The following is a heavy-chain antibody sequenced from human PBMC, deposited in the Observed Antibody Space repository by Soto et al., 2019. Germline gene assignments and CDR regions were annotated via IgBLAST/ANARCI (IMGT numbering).Heavy chain of an antibody. CDR2: IYPGDSDT. V-gene: IGHV5-51*01. CDR1: GYSFTSYW. J-gene: IGHJ3*02. Sequence: PGESLKISCKFSGYSFTSYWIGWVRQMPGKGLEWMGIIYPGDSDTRYSPSFQGHVTISADKSFTTAYLQWSSLKASDTAMYYCAQSPRLTEAFDIWGQGTMVTVPS. CDR3: AQSPRLTEAFDI.